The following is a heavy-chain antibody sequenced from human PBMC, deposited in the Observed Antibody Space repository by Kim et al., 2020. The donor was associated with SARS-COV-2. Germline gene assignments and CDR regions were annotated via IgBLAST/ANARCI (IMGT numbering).Heavy chain of an antibody. V-gene: IGHV3-30*04. CDR2: TSSDGSII. CDR1: GFTFSFYA. Sequence: GGSLRLSCLASGFTFSFYAMSWIRQAPGEGPEWVAVTSSDGSIIYYADSVKGRFTISRANSRNTLYLDMDSLSAQDTAIYYCAREGYASGTMGDFDYWGQGTLVTVSS. D-gene: IGHD3-10*01. J-gene: IGHJ4*02. CDR3: AREGYASGTMGDFDY.